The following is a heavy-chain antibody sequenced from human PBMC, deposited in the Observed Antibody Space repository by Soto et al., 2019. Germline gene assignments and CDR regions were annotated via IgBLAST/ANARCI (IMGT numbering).Heavy chain of an antibody. Sequence: LRLSCAASGFTFVNFGMKWVRQAPGKGLEWVASISASGFNTFYAETVKGRFTVSKDDSKNTLYLEMSRLRAEDTAVYYCAKEMLASISRPYDYWGQGTLVTVSS. J-gene: IGHJ4*02. CDR1: GFTFVNFG. CDR3: AKEMLASISRPYDY. CDR2: ISASGFNT. V-gene: IGHV3-23*01. D-gene: IGHD5-12*01.